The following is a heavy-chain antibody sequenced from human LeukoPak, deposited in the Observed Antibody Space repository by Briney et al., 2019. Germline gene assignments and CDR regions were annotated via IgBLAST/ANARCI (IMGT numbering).Heavy chain of an antibody. D-gene: IGHD6-19*01. CDR1: GFTFDDYG. Sequence: GGSLRLFCAASGFTFDDYGMSWVRQAPGKGLEWVSGINWNGGRTGYADSVKGRFTISRDNAKNSLYLQMKSLRAEDTALYYCARDGSGAGASDIWGQGTMVTVSS. CDR2: INWNGGRT. J-gene: IGHJ3*02. CDR3: ARDGSGAGASDI. V-gene: IGHV3-20*04.